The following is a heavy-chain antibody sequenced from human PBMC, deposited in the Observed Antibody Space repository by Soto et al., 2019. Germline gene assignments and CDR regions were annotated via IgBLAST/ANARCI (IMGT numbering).Heavy chain of an antibody. Sequence: PGESLKISCQGSGYRFTSYWIAWLRQMPGKGLEWVGIIYPDDSDIKYSPSLQGQVTISADRSNSTAYLQWRSLKASDTAMYFCARHFDSSGYYPDYWGQGTQVTVSS. CDR3: ARHFDSSGYYPDY. D-gene: IGHD3-22*01. J-gene: IGHJ4*02. CDR1: GYRFTSYW. V-gene: IGHV5-51*01. CDR2: IYPDDSDI.